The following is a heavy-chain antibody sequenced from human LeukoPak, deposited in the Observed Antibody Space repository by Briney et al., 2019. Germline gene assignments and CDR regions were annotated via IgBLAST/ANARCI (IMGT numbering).Heavy chain of an antibody. V-gene: IGHV3-23*01. D-gene: IGHD6-19*01. CDR1: GFSFSSYA. CDR2: IGDSGGST. CDR3: TTSSGHLDY. Sequence: GGSLRLSCGASGFSFSSYAMNWVRQAPGKGLEWVSAIGDSGGSTFYADSVKGRFTISRDNSKNTLYLQMNSLRAEDTAVYYCTTSSGHLDYWGQGTLVTVSS. J-gene: IGHJ4*02.